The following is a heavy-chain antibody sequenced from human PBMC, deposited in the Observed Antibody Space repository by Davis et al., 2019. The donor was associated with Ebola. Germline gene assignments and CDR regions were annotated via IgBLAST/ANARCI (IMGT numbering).Heavy chain of an antibody. V-gene: IGHV4-30-2*01. CDR3: ARVLVPGRWFDP. CDR1: GGSISSGGYS. J-gene: IGHJ5*02. CDR2: IYHSGST. Sequence: PSETLSLTCAVSGGSISSGGYSWSWIRQPPGKGLEWIGYIYHSGSTYYNPSLKSRVTISVDRSKNQFSLKLSSVTAADTAVYYCARVLVPGRWFDPRGQGTPVTVSS. D-gene: IGHD2-2*01.